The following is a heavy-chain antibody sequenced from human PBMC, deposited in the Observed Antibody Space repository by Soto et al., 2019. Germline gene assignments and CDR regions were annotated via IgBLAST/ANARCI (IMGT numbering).Heavy chain of an antibody. V-gene: IGHV4-59*01. CDR3: ARSTGYGDSYFDY. J-gene: IGHJ4*02. CDR1: GGSISTYY. D-gene: IGHD4-17*01. CDR2: IYYSRST. Sequence: SETLSLTCPVSGGSISTYYWNWIRPPPGKGLEWIGYIYYSRSTNYNPSLKSRVSISGDTFNNQLSLKLSSVTAADTAVYYCARSTGYGDSYFDYWGQGTLVTVSS.